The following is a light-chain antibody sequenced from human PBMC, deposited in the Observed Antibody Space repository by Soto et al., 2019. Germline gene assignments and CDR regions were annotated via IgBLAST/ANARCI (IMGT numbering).Light chain of an antibody. V-gene: IGLV2-8*01. Sequence: QPVPTQPPSASGSPGQSVTISCTGTSSDVGGYNYVSWYQQHPGKAPKLMIYEVSKRPSGVPDRFSGSKSGNTASLTVSGLQAEDEADYYCSSYAGSNNVVFGGGTKLTVL. J-gene: IGLJ2*01. CDR1: SSDVGGYNY. CDR3: SSYAGSNNVV. CDR2: EVS.